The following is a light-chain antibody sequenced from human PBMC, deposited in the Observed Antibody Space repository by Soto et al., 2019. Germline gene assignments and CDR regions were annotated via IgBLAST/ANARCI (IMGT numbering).Light chain of an antibody. V-gene: IGKV1-39*01. CDR2: AAS. CDR3: QQSYSTPYT. J-gene: IGKJ2*01. CDR1: QSISSY. Sequence: DIQMTQSPSSLSASVGERVTITCRASQSISSYLNWYQQKPGKAAKLLIYAASSLQSGVPSRFSGSGSGTDFTLTISSLQPEDFATYYCQQSYSTPYTFGQGNKLEIK.